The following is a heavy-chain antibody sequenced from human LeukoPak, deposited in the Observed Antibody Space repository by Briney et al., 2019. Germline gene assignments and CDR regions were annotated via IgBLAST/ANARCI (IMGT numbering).Heavy chain of an antibody. D-gene: IGHD5-12*01. J-gene: IGHJ6*02. V-gene: IGHV1-18*01. CDR3: ARGGKTGSGYAGYYYYGMDV. CDR2: ISAYNGNT. Sequence: ASVKVSCKASGYTFTPYGISWVRQAPGQGLEWVGWISAYNGNTNYAQKLQGRVTMTTDTSTSTAYMELRSLRSDDTAVYYCARGGKTGSGYAGYYYYGMDVWGQGTTVTVSS. CDR1: GYTFTPYG.